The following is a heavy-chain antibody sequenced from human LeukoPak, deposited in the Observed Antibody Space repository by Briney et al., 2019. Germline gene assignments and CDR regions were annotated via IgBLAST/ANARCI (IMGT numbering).Heavy chain of an antibody. J-gene: IGHJ4*02. CDR3: AKIRRDSAGGYGTYFDY. D-gene: IGHD6-19*01. V-gene: IGHV3-23*01. CDR2: ISGSGGST. CDR1: GITFSSYA. Sequence: PGGSLRLSCAASGITFSSYAMSWVRQTPGKGLEWVSSISGSGGSTYYADSVKGRFTISRDNSKNTLYLQRNNLRAEDTALYYCAKIRRDSAGGYGTYFDYWGQGTLVTVSS.